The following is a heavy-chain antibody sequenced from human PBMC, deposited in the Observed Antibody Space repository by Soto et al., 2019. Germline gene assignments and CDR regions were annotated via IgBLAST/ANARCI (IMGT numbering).Heavy chain of an antibody. CDR1: GCTFSSYG. D-gene: IGHD1-7*01. J-gene: IGHJ4*02. V-gene: IGHV3-23*01. Sequence: EVQLLESGGGLVQPGGSLRLSCAASGCTFSSYGMTWVRQAPGKGLEWVSFSSATGAGTYYADSVKGRFTISRDNSKNTLYLQITSLRADDTAVYYCAKDRRAGGNYGFYSDFWGQGALVIVSS. CDR3: AKDRRAGGNYGFYSDF. CDR2: SSATGAGT.